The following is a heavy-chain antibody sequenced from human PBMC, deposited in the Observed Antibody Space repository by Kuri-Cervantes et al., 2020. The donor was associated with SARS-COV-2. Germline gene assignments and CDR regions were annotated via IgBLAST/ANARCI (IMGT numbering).Heavy chain of an antibody. D-gene: IGHD3-3*01. J-gene: IGHJ4*02. CDR2: IYHSGST. Sequence: SETLSLTCAVSGYSISSGYYWGWIQQPPGKGLEWIGSIYHSGSTYYNPSLKSRVTISVDTSKNQFSLKLSSVTAADTAVYYCARHGDISGFLEWLGPPIYFDYWGQGTLVTVSS. CDR1: GYSISSGYY. CDR3: ARHGDISGFLEWLGPPIYFDY. V-gene: IGHV4-38-2*01.